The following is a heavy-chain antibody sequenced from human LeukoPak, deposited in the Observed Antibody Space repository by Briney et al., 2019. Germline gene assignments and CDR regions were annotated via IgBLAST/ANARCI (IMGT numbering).Heavy chain of an antibody. CDR3: ATPAAGPGAEYSLY. Sequence: PGGSLRLSCAASGFTFSSYWMSWVRQAPGKGLEWVANIKQDGSEKYYVDSVKGRFTTSRDNAKNSLDLQMNSLKVGDTAVYYCATPAAGPGAEYSLYWGQGTLVIVSS. J-gene: IGHJ1*01. V-gene: IGHV3-7*01. D-gene: IGHD6-13*01. CDR1: GFTFSSYW. CDR2: IKQDGSEK.